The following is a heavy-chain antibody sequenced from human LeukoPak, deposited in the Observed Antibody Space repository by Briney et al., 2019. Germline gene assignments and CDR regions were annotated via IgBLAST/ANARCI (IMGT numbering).Heavy chain of an antibody. CDR1: GYTFTDYY. CDR2: INPKSGDT. D-gene: IGHD5-12*01. V-gene: IGHV1-2*04. Sequence: GASVKVSCKASGYTFTDYYIHWVRQAPGQGLEWMGWINPKSGDTNYAQKFQGWVTMTRDTSISTTYMKLSRLRSDDTAVYYCARERTDYNGWDVINYGMDVWGQGTTVTVSS. J-gene: IGHJ6*02. CDR3: ARERTDYNGWDVINYGMDV.